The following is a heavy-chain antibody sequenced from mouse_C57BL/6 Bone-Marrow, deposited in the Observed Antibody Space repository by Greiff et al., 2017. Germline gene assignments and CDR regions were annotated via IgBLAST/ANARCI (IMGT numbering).Heavy chain of an antibody. J-gene: IGHJ3*01. CDR2: ISSGSSTI. CDR3: AKYGLFAY. D-gene: IGHD1-1*02. V-gene: IGHV5-17*01. Sequence: EVNVVESGGGLVKPGGSLKLSCAASGFTFSDYGMHWVRQAPETGLEWVAYISSGSSTIYYADTVKGRFTISRDNAKNTLFLQMTSLRSEDTAMYYCAKYGLFAYWGQGTLVTVSA. CDR1: GFTFSDYG.